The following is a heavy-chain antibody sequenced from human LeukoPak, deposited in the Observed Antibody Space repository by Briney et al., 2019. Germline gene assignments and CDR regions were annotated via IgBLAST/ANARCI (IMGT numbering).Heavy chain of an antibody. V-gene: IGHV4-34*01. CDR1: GGSFSGYY. CDR3: ARGLGYCSSTSCYRFDP. CDR2: INHSGST. D-gene: IGHD2-2*01. Sequence: SETLSLTCAVYGGSFSGYYWSWIRQPPGKGLEWIGEINHSGSTNYNPSLKSRVTMSVDTSKNQFSLKLSSVTAADTAVYYCARGLGYCSSTSCYRFDPWGQGTLVTVSS. J-gene: IGHJ5*02.